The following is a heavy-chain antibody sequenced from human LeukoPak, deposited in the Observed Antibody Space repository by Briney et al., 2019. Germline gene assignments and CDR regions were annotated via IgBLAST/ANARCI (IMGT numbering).Heavy chain of an antibody. CDR1: GFTFSSYV. CDR2: ISGSGGST. CDR3: ATNTDYRFDY. D-gene: IGHD3-16*01. J-gene: IGHJ4*02. V-gene: IGHV3-23*01. Sequence: GGSLRLSCAASGFTFSSYVMSWVRQAPGKGLEWVSAISGSGGSTYYADSVKGRFTISRDNTQTSQWLQMNSLRVEDTAIYYCATNTDYRFDYWGQGILVTASS.